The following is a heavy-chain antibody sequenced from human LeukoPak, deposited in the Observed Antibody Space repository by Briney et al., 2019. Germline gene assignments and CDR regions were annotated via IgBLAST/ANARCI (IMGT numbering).Heavy chain of an antibody. J-gene: IGHJ4*02. V-gene: IGHV3-53*01. CDR1: GFAVSSNY. CDR3: ARAICSGGKCYFDY. CDR2: IYSGGST. D-gene: IGHD2-15*01. Sequence: GGSLRLSCAASGFAVSSNYMRWVRQTPGKGREWVSLIYSGGSTYYADSVKGRFTISRDNSKNTLYLQMNSLRAEDTAVYYCARAICSGGKCYFDYWGQGTLVTVSS.